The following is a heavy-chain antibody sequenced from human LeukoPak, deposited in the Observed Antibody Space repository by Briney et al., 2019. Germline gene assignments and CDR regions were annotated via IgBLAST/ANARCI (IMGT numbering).Heavy chain of an antibody. D-gene: IGHD2-21*02. Sequence: ASVKVSCKASGYTFTTYGISWVRQAPGQGLEWMGYIITYNGNTNYAQKLQGRVTMTTDTSTSTAYMELRSLRSEDTAVYYCARGGAYCGGDCYSQNWYFDLWGRGTLVTVSS. CDR1: GYTFTTYG. CDR2: IITYNGNT. J-gene: IGHJ2*01. V-gene: IGHV1-18*01. CDR3: ARGGAYCGGDCYSQNWYFDL.